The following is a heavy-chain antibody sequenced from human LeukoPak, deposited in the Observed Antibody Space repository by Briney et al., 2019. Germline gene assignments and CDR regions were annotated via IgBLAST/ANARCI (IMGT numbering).Heavy chain of an antibody. Sequence: GGSLRLSCAASGFTFSSYNMNWVRQAPGKGLEWVSSITSGSSYIYYADSVKGRFTISRDNAKNSLYLQMNSLRAEDTAVYYCARHLFYDYVWGSYRYPNWFDPWGQGTLVTVSS. CDR2: ITSGSSYI. CDR3: ARHLFYDYVWGSYRYPNWFDP. J-gene: IGHJ5*02. D-gene: IGHD3-16*02. V-gene: IGHV3-21*01. CDR1: GFTFSSYN.